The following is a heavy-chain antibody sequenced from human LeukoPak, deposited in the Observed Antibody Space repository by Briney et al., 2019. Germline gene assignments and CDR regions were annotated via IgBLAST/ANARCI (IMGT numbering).Heavy chain of an antibody. V-gene: IGHV4-59*01. J-gene: IGHJ4*02. CDR2: IYYSGSP. D-gene: IGHD3-22*01. CDR1: GRSISSDY. Sequence: PSETLSLTCTVSGRSISSDYWSWIRQPPGKGLEGIGHIYYSGSPKYNPPLKSRVTISVDTSKNQFSLKLNSVTAADTAVYYCARVKYYHSSGYVDYWGQGTLVTVSS. CDR3: ARVKYYHSSGYVDY.